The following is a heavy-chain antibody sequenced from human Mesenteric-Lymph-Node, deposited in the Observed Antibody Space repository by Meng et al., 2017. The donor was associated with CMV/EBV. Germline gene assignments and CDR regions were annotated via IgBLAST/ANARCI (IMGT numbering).Heavy chain of an antibody. CDR2: ISSSSTI. D-gene: IGHD2-8*02. J-gene: IGHJ4*02. CDR1: GFTFSDYY. CDR3: ATLVNDY. V-gene: IGHV3-69-1*01. Sequence: GESLKISCAASGFTFSDYYMNWVRQAPGKGLEWVSSISSSSTIYYADSVRGRFTVSRDNAKNSPYLQMNSLTAEDTAVYYCATLVNDYWGQGTLVTVSS.